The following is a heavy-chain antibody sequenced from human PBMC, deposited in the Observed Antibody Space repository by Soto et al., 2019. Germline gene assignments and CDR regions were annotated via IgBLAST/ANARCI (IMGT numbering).Heavy chain of an antibody. V-gene: IGHV3-21*01. J-gene: IGHJ4*02. Sequence: EVQLVESGGGLVKPGGSLRLSCAASGFTFSTYGMSWVRQAPGKGLEWVSSITSGSDYIYYADSLKGRFTISRDNAQNSLFLQMNSLRVEDTAVYFCARVDGYTYPHDSWGQGTLVTVSS. D-gene: IGHD5-12*01. CDR2: ITSGSDYI. CDR1: GFTFSTYG. CDR3: ARVDGYTYPHDS.